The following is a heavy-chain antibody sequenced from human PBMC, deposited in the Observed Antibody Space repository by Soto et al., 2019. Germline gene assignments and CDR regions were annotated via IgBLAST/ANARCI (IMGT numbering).Heavy chain of an antibody. V-gene: IGHV4-39*01. Sequence: SETLSLTCTVSGGSISSGDYYWSWIRQPPGKGLEWIGSIYYSGSTYYNPSLKSRVTISVDTSKNQFSLKLSSVTAADTAVYYCARREGWPRPHHFDYWGQGTLVTVSS. CDR1: GGSISSGDYY. J-gene: IGHJ4*02. CDR2: IYYSGST. CDR3: ARREGWPRPHHFDY.